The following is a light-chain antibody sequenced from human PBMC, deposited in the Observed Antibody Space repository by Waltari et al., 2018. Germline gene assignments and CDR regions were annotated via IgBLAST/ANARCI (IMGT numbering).Light chain of an antibody. CDR2: YNN. V-gene: IGLV3-21*01. J-gene: IGLJ2*01. CDR1: NIGSKS. CDR3: QGWDSDSDHVV. Sequence: SYVLTQPPSVSVAPGETARITCGGNNIGSKSVHWYQQEPGQAPILVIYYNNDRPSGIPERFSGSNSGNTAALTVSRVDAGDEADYYGQGWDSDSDHVVFGGGTKLAVL.